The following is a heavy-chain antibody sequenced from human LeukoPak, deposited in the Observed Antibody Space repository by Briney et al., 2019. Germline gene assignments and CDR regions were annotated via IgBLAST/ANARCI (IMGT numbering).Heavy chain of an antibody. CDR3: AREGLDYDFWSGYYRFDY. D-gene: IGHD3-3*01. CDR2: IYYSGST. Sequence: SETLSLTCTVSGGPVSSGSYYWSWIRQPPGKGLEWIGYIYYSGSTNYNPSLKSRVTISVDTSKNQFSLKLSSVTAADTAVYYCAREGLDYDFWSGYYRFDYWGQGTLVTVSS. V-gene: IGHV4-61*01. J-gene: IGHJ4*02. CDR1: GGPVSSGSYY.